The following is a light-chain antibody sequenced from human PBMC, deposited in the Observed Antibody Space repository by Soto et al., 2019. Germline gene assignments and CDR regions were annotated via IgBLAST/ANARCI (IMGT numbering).Light chain of an antibody. J-gene: IGKJ5*01. V-gene: IGKV1-39*01. CDR2: AAS. CDR1: QSISSY. CDR3: QQSYSTPSIT. Sequence: IQLTQSPSSLSSSVGDRVTLTCLASQSISSYLNWYQKKPGKAPKLLFYAASSLQSGVPSRFSGSGSGTDLTLTISSLQPEDFANYYCQQSYSTPSITFGQGTRLEIK.